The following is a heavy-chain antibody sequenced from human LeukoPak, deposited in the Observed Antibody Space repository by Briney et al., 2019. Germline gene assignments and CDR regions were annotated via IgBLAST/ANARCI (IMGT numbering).Heavy chain of an antibody. Sequence: GGSLRLSCAASGFIFSNAWMSWVRQAPGKGLEWVSTISPDGGGTYHSDSVKGRFTISRDNSKNTLSLQMNSLRVEDTAVYYCDAADYWGQGTLVIVSS. CDR2: ISPDGGGT. CDR3: DAADY. CDR1: GFIFSNAW. V-gene: IGHV3-23*01. J-gene: IGHJ4*02.